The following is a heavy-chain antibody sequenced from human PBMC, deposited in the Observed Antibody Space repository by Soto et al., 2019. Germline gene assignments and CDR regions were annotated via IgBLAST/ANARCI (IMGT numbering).Heavy chain of an antibody. CDR3: AKELRWELLPYYFDY. CDR2: ISGSGGST. V-gene: IGHV3-23*01. Sequence: GGSLRLSCAASGFTFSSYAMSWVRQAPGKGLEWVSAISGSGGSTYYADSVKGRFTISRDNSKNTLYLQMNSLRAEDAAVYYCAKELRWELLPYYFDYWGQGTLVTVSS. J-gene: IGHJ4*02. CDR1: GFTFSSYA. D-gene: IGHD1-26*01.